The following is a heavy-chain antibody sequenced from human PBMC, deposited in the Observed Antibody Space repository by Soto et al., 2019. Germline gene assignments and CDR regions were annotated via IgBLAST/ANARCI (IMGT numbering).Heavy chain of an antibody. J-gene: IGHJ6*02. CDR1: GYTFTSYD. CDR3: ARGITIFGVVHYYYYGMDV. V-gene: IGHV1-8*01. CDR2: MNPNSGNT. D-gene: IGHD3-3*01. Sequence: ASVKVPCKASGYTFTSYDINWVRQATGQGLEWMGWMNPNSGNTGYAQKFQGRVTMTRNTSISTAYMELSSLRSEDTAVYYCARGITIFGVVHYYYYGMDVWGQGTTVTVSS.